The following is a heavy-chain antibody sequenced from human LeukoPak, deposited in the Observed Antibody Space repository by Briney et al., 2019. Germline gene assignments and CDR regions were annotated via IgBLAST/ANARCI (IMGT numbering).Heavy chain of an antibody. V-gene: IGHV3-7*01. Sequence: GGSLRLSCAASGFTFSSYWMSWVRQAPGKGLECLANIKEDGSETYYADSVKGRFIISRDNPKNLLFLQINSLRVEDTAVYYCARETPRRGETRDGYRWGQGTLVTVSS. CDR2: IKEDGSET. CDR1: GFTFSSYW. J-gene: IGHJ4*02. CDR3: ARETPRRGETRDGYR. D-gene: IGHD5-24*01.